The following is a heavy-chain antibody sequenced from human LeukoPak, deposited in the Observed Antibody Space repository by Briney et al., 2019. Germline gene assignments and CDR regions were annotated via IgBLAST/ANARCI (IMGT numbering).Heavy chain of an antibody. CDR1: GFTFSSYA. CDR3: AKGSYYSDSADYFDY. J-gene: IGHJ4*02. Sequence: GGSLRLSCAASGFTFSSYAMSWVRQAPGKGLEWVSTLSGSGGNTYYADSVKGRVTISRDNSKNTLYLQMNNLRAEDTAVYHCAKGSYYSDSADYFDYWGQGTLVTVSS. D-gene: IGHD3-22*01. V-gene: IGHV3-23*01. CDR2: LSGSGGNT.